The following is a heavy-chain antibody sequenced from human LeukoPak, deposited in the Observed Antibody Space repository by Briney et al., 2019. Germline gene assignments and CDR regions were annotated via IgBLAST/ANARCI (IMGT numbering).Heavy chain of an antibody. J-gene: IGHJ4*02. CDR2: INPNSGGT. CDR3: ARDLRYCSGGSCYRAGGY. V-gene: IGHV1-2*02. CDR1: GYTFTGYY. D-gene: IGHD2-15*01. Sequence: GASVKVSCKASGYTFTGYYMHWVRQAPGQGLEWMGWINPNSGGTNYAQKFQGRVTMTRDTSISTAYMELSRLRSDDTAVYYCARDLRYCSGGSCYRAGGYWGQGTLVTVSS.